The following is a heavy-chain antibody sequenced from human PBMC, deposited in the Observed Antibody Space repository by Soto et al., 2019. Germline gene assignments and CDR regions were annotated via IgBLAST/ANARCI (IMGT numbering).Heavy chain of an antibody. CDR2: IYPGDSDT. D-gene: IGHD6-13*01. CDR3: ARTAAAGKYYYGVDV. CDR1: GYSFASYW. V-gene: IGHV5-51*01. Sequence: GEALKISCKGSGYSFASYWIGWVRQMPGTGLEWMGIIYPGDSDTRYSPSFQGQVTISADKSISTAYLQWSSLKASDTAIYYCARTAAAGKYYYGVDVWGQGTTVTVS. J-gene: IGHJ6*02.